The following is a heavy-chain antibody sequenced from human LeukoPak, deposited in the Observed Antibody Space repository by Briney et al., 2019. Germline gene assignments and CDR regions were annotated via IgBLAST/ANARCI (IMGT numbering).Heavy chain of an antibody. J-gene: IGHJ4*02. D-gene: IGHD6-13*01. CDR3: ASFLAGVFDY. Sequence: DPSETLSLTCTVSGGSISSYYWSWIRQPPGKGLEWIGYIYYSGSTNYNPSLKSRVTISVDTSKNQFSLKLSSVTAVDTAVYYCASFLAGVFDYWGQGTLVTVSS. V-gene: IGHV4-59*01. CDR1: GGSISSYY. CDR2: IYYSGST.